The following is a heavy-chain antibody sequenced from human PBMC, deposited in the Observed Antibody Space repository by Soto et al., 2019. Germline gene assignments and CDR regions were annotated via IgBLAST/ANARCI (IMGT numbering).Heavy chain of an antibody. Sequence: EVPVAESGGGLIQPGGSLRLSCAASGFTVSNNYMSWARQAPGKGLEWVSVIHAGGTTNYADSVKGRFTISRDNSKYRLYLQMVRLRAEETAVYYCVGDWYGYGAHWGQVTLVTVSS. CDR1: GFTVSNNY. V-gene: IGHV3-53*01. J-gene: IGHJ4*02. D-gene: IGHD5-12*01. CDR2: IHAGGTT. CDR3: VGDWYGYGAH.